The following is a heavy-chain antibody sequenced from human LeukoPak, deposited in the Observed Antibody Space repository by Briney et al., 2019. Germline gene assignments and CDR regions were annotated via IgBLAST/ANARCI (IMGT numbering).Heavy chain of an antibody. D-gene: IGHD3-10*01. CDR3: ARVLSVRGVRGVYYFDY. CDR1: GYTFTSYG. V-gene: IGHV1-18*01. J-gene: IGHJ4*02. Sequence: ASVKVSCKASGYTFTSYGISWVRQAPGQGLEWMGWISAYNGNTNYAQKLQGRVTMTTDTSTSTAYMELRSLRSDDTAVYYCARVLSVRGVRGVYYFDYWGQGTLVTVSS. CDR2: ISAYNGNT.